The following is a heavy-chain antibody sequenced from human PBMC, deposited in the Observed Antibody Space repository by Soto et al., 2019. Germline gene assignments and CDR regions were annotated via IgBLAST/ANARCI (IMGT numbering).Heavy chain of an antibody. D-gene: IGHD6-13*01. Sequence: QVQLQESGPGLVKPSQTLSLTCTVSGGSISSGDYYWSWIRQPPGKGLEWIGYIYYSGSTYYNPSLKRHVTISADTSKTQFSLKPSYVTAAATAVYHCARGISSSWGDYWGPGTLVTVSS. V-gene: IGHV4-30-4*01. CDR3: ARGISSSWGDY. J-gene: IGHJ4*02. CDR1: GGSISSGDYY. CDR2: IYYSGST.